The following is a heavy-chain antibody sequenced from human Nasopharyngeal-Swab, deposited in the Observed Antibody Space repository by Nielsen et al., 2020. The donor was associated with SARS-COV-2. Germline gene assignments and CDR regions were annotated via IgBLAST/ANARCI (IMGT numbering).Heavy chain of an antibody. CDR2: IIPILGRT. V-gene: IGHV1-69*04. D-gene: IGHD6-13*01. CDR3: ARDPNSSWLPLDY. Sequence: SVKVSCKAFGGTFSSFAFSWVRQAPGQGLEWMGRIIPILGRTNYAQKFQGRGTISADKSTSTAYMELSSLRSEDTAMYYCARDPNSSWLPLDYWGQGTLVTVSS. CDR1: GGTFSSFA. J-gene: IGHJ4*02.